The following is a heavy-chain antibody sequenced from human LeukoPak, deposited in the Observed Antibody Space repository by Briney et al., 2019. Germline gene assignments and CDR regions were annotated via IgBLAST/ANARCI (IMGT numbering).Heavy chain of an antibody. Sequence: PGGSLRLSCAASGFTFSSYSMNWVRQAPGKGLEWVSSISSSSSYIYYADSAKGRFTISRDNAKNSLYLQMNSLRAEDTAVYYCARAVLLWFGESNNWFDPWGQGTLVTVSS. D-gene: IGHD3-10*01. CDR1: GFTFSSYS. CDR3: ARAVLLWFGESNNWFDP. J-gene: IGHJ5*02. V-gene: IGHV3-21*01. CDR2: ISSSSSYI.